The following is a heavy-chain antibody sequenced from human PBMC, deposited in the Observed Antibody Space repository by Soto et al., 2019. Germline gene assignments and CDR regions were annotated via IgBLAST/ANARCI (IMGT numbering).Heavy chain of an antibody. D-gene: IGHD2-2*01. CDR2: ISGSGGGT. CDR3: AKCSPGSTTVYYYYYMDV. CDR1: GFTFSSSA. J-gene: IGHJ6*03. V-gene: IGHV3-23*01. Sequence: EVQLLESGGGLVQPGGSLRLSCAASGFTFSSSAMTWVRQAPGKGLEWVSAISGSGGGTYYADSVKGRFTISRDNPKSTVYLQMNSLRAEHTAVYYCAKCSPGSTTVYYYYYMDVWGKGPTVTVSS.